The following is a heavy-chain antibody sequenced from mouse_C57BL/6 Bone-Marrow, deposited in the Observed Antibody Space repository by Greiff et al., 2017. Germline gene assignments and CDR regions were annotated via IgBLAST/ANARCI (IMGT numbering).Heavy chain of an antibody. CDR2: IYPGSGST. V-gene: IGHV1-55*01. D-gene: IGHD2-5*01. CDR1: GYTFTSYW. J-gene: IGHJ1*03. CDR3: ARSAYYSNCWSFDV. Sequence: QVQLQQPGAELVKPGASVKMSCKASGYTFTSYWITWVKQRPGQGLEWIGDIYPGSGSTTYNEKFKSKATLTVDTSYSTAYMQLSRLTSEDSAVYYCARSAYYSNCWSFDVWGTGTTVTVSS.